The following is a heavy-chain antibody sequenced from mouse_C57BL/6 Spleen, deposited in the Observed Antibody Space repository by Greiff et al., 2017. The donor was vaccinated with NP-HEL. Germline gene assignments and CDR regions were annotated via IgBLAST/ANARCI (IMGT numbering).Heavy chain of an antibody. Sequence: DVMLVESGEGLVKPGGSLKLSCAASGFTFSSYAMSWVRQTPEKRLEWVAYISSGGDYIYYADTVKGRFTISRDNARNTLYLQMSSLKSEDTAMYYCTSITTVVAFDVWGTGTTVTVSS. J-gene: IGHJ1*03. CDR1: GFTFSSYA. CDR3: TSITTVVAFDV. V-gene: IGHV5-9-1*02. CDR2: ISSGGDYI. D-gene: IGHD1-1*01.